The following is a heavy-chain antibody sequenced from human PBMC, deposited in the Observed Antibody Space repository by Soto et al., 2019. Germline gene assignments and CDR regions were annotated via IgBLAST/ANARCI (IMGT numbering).Heavy chain of an antibody. CDR3: ASAGTAP. Sequence: GASVKVSCKASGFTFTSSAVRWVRQARGQGLEWIGWIVAGSGNTNYAQKLQGRVTMTTDTSTSTAYMELRSLRSDDTAVYYCASAGTAPWGQGTLVTVSS. D-gene: IGHD1-26*01. J-gene: IGHJ5*02. CDR2: IVAGSGNT. V-gene: IGHV1-18*01. CDR1: GFTFTSSA.